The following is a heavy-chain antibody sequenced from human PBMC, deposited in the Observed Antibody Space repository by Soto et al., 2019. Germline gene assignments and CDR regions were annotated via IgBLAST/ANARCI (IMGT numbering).Heavy chain of an antibody. V-gene: IGHV3-33*01. CDR3: ARDSSGYFGMFGLCGMDV. Sequence: PGGSLRLSCAASGFTFSSYGMHWVRQAPGKGLEWVAVIWYDGSNKYYADSVKGRFTISRDNSKNTLYLQMNSLRAEDTAVYYFARDSSGYFGMFGLCGMDVWGQGTTVTVSS. CDR2: IWYDGSNK. J-gene: IGHJ6*02. D-gene: IGHD3-9*01. CDR1: GFTFSSYG.